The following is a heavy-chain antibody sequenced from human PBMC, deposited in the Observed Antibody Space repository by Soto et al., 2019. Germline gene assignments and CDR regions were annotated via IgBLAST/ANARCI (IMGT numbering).Heavy chain of an antibody. CDR1: GFTFSTFS. J-gene: IGHJ4*02. CDR2: ISGGGRPI. Sequence: GGSLRLSCAASGFTFSTFSMNWVRQAPGRGLEWISYISGGGRPISYADSVKGRFTISRNNAKNSLYLQMDSLTDEDTAVYYCARDLGWAFDSWGQGTLVTVSS. CDR3: ARDLGWAFDS. V-gene: IGHV3-48*02. D-gene: IGHD6-19*01.